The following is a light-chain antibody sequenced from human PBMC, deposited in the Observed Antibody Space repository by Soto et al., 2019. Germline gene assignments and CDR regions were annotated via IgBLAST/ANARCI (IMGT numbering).Light chain of an antibody. CDR3: DSYTSSRAYD. CDR2: EVS. CDR1: SSDVGGYNY. Sequence: SALTQPASVSGSPGQSITISCTGTSSDVGGYNYVSWYQQQSGKAPKLIIHEVSNRPSGVSNRFSGSKSGNTASLTISGLQAEDEADYYCDSYTSSRAYDFGIGTKVTVL. V-gene: IGLV2-14*01. J-gene: IGLJ1*01.